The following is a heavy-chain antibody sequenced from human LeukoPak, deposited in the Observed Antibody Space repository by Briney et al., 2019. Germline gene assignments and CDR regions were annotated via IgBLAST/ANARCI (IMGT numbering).Heavy chain of an antibody. CDR1: GYTFTSYG. D-gene: IGHD6-19*01. J-gene: IGHJ4*02. CDR2: ISAYNGNT. CDR3: ARDKRRAVAAADPFDY. Sequence: EASVKVSCKASGYTFTSYGISWVRQAPGQGLEWMGWISAYNGNTNYAQKLQGRVTMTTDTSTSTAYMELRSLRSDDTAVYYCARDKRRAVAAADPFDYWGQGTLVTVSS. V-gene: IGHV1-18*01.